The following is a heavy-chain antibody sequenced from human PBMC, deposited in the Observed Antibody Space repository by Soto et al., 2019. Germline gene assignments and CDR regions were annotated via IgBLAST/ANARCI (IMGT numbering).Heavy chain of an antibody. Sequence: QVQLVESGGGVVQPGTSLRLSCPVSRFTFSSYALHWVRQAPGKGLAWVAVISYDGSNQYYVDSVKGRFIFSRDNSRNTLYLQMTSLKTEDTAVYHCARDIRQLGATGFGTFDHWGQGTPVTVSS. CDR1: RFTFSSYA. V-gene: IGHV3-30-3*01. D-gene: IGHD1-26*01. CDR3: ARDIRQLGATGFGTFDH. CDR2: ISYDGSNQ. J-gene: IGHJ4*02.